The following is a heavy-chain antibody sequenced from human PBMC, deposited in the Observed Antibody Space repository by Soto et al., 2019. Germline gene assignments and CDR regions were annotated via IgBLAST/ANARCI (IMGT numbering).Heavy chain of an antibody. Sequence: QLQMQESSSGLVKPSETLSLNCSVSGGSISSTVHYWAWIRQPPGKGLEWIGFSFFTGRAYYNPSLASRVTISVDTSKNEFSLSLLSVTATDSAVYFCARGTIPGRFDAWGQGTVVTVSA. V-gene: IGHV4-39*01. CDR1: GGSISSTVHY. J-gene: IGHJ4*02. D-gene: IGHD1-1*01. CDR3: ARGTIPGRFDA. CDR2: SFFTGRA.